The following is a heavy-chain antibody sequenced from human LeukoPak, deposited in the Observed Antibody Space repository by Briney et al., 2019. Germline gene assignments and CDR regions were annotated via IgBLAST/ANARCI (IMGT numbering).Heavy chain of an antibody. D-gene: IGHD5-12*01. J-gene: IGHJ4*02. CDR2: ISAYNGNT. CDR3: ARRDIVATTEDY. Sequence: ASVKVSCKASGYTFTSYGISWVRQAPGQGPEWMGWISAYNGNTNYAQKLQGRVTMTTDTSTSTAYMELRCLRSDDTAVYYCARRDIVATTEDYWGQGTLVTVSS. CDR1: GYTFTSYG. V-gene: IGHV1-18*01.